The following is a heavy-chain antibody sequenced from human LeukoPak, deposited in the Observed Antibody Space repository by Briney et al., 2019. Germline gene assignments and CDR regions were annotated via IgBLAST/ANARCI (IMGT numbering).Heavy chain of an antibody. D-gene: IGHD2-2*01. CDR2: IIPIFGTA. CDR3: ARDGGPAVPYYYYYYMDV. CDR1: GGTFSSYA. Sequence: ASVKVSCKASGGTFSSYAISWVRQAPGQGLEWMGGIIPIFGTANYAQKFQGRVTITADESTSTAYMELSSLRSEDTAVYYCARDGGPAVPYYYYYYMDVWGKGTTVTVSS. J-gene: IGHJ6*03. V-gene: IGHV1-69*13.